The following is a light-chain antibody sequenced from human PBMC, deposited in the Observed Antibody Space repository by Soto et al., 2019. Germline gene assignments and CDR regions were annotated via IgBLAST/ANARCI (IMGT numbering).Light chain of an antibody. CDR3: SSYTSSSTLYV. Sequence: QSALTQPASVSGSPGQPITISCTGTSSDVGGYDYVSWYQQHPGKAPKLMIYEVNTRPSGVSTRFSGSKSGNTASLTISGLQAEDEADYYCSSYTSSSTLYVFGTGTKLTVL. V-gene: IGLV2-14*01. CDR2: EVN. J-gene: IGLJ1*01. CDR1: SSDVGGYDY.